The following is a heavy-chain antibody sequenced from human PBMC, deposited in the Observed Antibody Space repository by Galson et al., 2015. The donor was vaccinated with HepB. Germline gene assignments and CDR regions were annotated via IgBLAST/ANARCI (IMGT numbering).Heavy chain of an antibody. Sequence: SVKVSCKASGYTFTSYDINWVRQATGQGLEWMGWMNPNSGNTGYAQKFQGRVTMTRNTSLSTAYMELSSLRSEDTAVYYCARGALLIYSSSMAYWFDPWGQVTLFTVSS. J-gene: IGHJ5*02. CDR1: GYTFTSYD. V-gene: IGHV1-8*01. CDR3: ARGALLIYSSSMAYWFDP. CDR2: MNPNSGNT. D-gene: IGHD6-6*01.